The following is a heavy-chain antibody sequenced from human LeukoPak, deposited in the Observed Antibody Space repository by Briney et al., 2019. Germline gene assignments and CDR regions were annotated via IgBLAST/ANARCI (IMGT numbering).Heavy chain of an antibody. J-gene: IGHJ4*02. CDR1: GGSISSSTYY. D-gene: IGHD4-17*01. CDR3: ASLGRSTVTTTRDY. V-gene: IGHV4-39*01. CDR2: IYYSGST. Sequence: SETLSLTCTVSGGSISSSTYYWGWIRQPPGKGLEWIGSIYYSGSTHYNPSLKSRVTISVDTSKNQFSLKLSSVTAADTAVYYCASLGRSTVTTTRDYWGQGTLVTVSS.